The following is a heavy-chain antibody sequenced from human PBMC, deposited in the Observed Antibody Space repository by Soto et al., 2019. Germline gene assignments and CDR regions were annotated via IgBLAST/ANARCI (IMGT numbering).Heavy chain of an antibody. CDR1: GGSISSYY. V-gene: IGHV4-59*01. CDR3: AREDIFTTWFDP. J-gene: IGHJ5*02. CDR2: IYYSGST. Sequence: PSETLSLTCTVSGGSISSYYWSWIRQPAGKRLEGVGYIYYSGSTNYNPSLKSRVSISVDTSKNQFSLKLCSVTAADTAVYDCAREDIFTTWFDPWGQGTLVTDS. D-gene: IGHD2-15*01.